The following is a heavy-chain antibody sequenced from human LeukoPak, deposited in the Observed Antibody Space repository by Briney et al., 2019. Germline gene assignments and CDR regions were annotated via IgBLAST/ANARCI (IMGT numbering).Heavy chain of an antibody. V-gene: IGHV4-34*01. CDR1: GGSFSGYY. D-gene: IGHD2-2*01. CDR3: ARVILVPGAIRHGMDV. CDR2: INHSGST. J-gene: IGHJ6*04. Sequence: SETLSLTCAVYGGSFSGYYWSWIRQPPGKGLEWIGEINHSGSTNYNPSLKSRVTISVDTSKNQFSLKLSSVTAADTAVYYCARVILVPGAIRHGMDVWGKGTTVTVSS.